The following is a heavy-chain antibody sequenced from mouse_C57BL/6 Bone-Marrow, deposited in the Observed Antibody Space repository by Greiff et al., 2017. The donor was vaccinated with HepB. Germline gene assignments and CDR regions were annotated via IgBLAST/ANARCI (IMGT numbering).Heavy chain of an antibody. CDR3: TTVVVFDY. CDR2: IDPSDSYT. V-gene: IGHV1-59*01. Sequence: QVQLQQPGAELVRPGTSVKLSCKASGYTFTRYWMHWVKQRPGQGLEWIGVIDPSDSYTNYNQKFKGKATLTVDTSSSTAYRQLSSLTSEDSAVYYCTTVVVFDYWGQGTTLTVSS. CDR1: GYTFTRYW. D-gene: IGHD1-1*01. J-gene: IGHJ2*01.